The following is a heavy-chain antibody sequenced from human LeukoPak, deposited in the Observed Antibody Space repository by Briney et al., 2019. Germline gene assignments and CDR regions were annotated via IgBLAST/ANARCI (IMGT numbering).Heavy chain of an antibody. D-gene: IGHD2-2*02. Sequence: GGSLRLSCAASGFTFSSYSMNWVRQAPGKGLEWVSSISSSSSYIYYADSVKGRFTISRDNAKNSLYLQMNSLRAEDTAVYYCAKIPGYCSSTSCYSPDYWGQGTLVTVSS. V-gene: IGHV3-21*01. CDR1: GFTFSSYS. J-gene: IGHJ4*02. CDR3: AKIPGYCSSTSCYSPDY. CDR2: ISSSSSYI.